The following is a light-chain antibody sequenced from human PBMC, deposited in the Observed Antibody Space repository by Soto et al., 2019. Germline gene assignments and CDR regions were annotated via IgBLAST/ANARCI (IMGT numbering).Light chain of an antibody. CDR1: QSISSW. V-gene: IGKV1-5*03. Sequence: DIQMTQSPSTLSASVGDRVTITCGASQSISSWLAWYQQKPGKAPKLLINKASSLESGVPSRLSGSGYGTELTITISSLQTDDFETYYCQHFNSYPWTFGQGTQVDIK. CDR2: KAS. J-gene: IGKJ1*01. CDR3: QHFNSYPWT.